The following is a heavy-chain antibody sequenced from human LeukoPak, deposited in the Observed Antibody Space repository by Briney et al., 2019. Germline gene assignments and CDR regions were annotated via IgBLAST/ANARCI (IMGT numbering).Heavy chain of an antibody. J-gene: IGHJ6*02. CDR2: IIPIFGTA. D-gene: IGHD1-14*01. V-gene: IGHV1-69*13. CDR3: AEGPGRPEALYNYVMDA. CDR1: GGTFSSYA. Sequence: PVASVKVSCKASGGTFSSYAISWVRQAPGQGLEWIGGIIPIFGTANYAQKFQGRVTITADESTSTAYMELSSLRSEDTAVYYCAEGPGRPEALYNYVMDAWAKGPRSPSP.